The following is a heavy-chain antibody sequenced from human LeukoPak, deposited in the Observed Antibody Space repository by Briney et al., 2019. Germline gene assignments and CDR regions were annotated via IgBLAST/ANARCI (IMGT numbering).Heavy chain of an antibody. CDR3: ARGGGLTIFGVVIDFDY. Sequence: GGSLRLSCAASGFTFSSYWMSWVRQAPGKGLEWVANIKQDGSEKYYVDSVKGRFTISRDNAKNSLYLQTNSLRTEDTAVYYCARGGGLTIFGVVIDFDYWGQGTLVTVSS. D-gene: IGHD3-3*01. V-gene: IGHV3-7*01. CDR1: GFTFSSYW. CDR2: IKQDGSEK. J-gene: IGHJ4*02.